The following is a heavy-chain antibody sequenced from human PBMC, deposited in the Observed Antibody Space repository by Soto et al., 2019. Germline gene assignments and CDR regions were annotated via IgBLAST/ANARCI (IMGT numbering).Heavy chain of an antibody. CDR2: MNPNSGNT. J-gene: IGHJ6*04. Sequence: QVQLVQSGAEVKKPGASVKVSCKASGYTFTSYDISWVRQATGKGLEWMGWMNPNSGNTGYAQKFQDRVPMTRNTSISTAYMYRSSVRSEDTAVYYGARAGRGLDVCGEGTTVTVSS. CDR3: ARAGRGLDV. V-gene: IGHV1-8*01. CDR1: GYTFTSYD. D-gene: IGHD2-15*01.